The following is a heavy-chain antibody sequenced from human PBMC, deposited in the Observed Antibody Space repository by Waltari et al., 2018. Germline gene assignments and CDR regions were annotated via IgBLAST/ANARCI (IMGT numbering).Heavy chain of an antibody. CDR2: IKSKTDGGTT. CDR3: TTSIAAAGRFDY. CDR1: GFTVSSNY. J-gene: IGHJ4*02. Sequence: EVQLVESGGGLIQPGGSLRLSCAASGFTVSSNYMSWVRQAPGKGLEWGGRIKSKTDGGTTDYAAPVKGRFTISRDDSKNTLYLQMNSLKTEDTAVYYCTTSIAAAGRFDYWGQGTLVTVSS. V-gene: IGHV3-15*01. D-gene: IGHD6-13*01.